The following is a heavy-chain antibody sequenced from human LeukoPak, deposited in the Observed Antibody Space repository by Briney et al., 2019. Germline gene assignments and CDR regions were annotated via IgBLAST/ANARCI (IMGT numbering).Heavy chain of an antibody. CDR1: GYTFTGYY. J-gene: IGHJ5*02. D-gene: IGHD3-3*01. CDR2: INPNSGGT. V-gene: IGHV1-2*02. Sequence: ASVKVSCKASGYTFTGYYMHWVRQAPGQGLEWMGWINPNSGGTNYAQKFQGRVTMTRDTSISTAYMELSRLRSDDTAVYYCAMFGVVIITPLYSWFDPWGQGTLVTVSS. CDR3: AMFGVVIITPLYSWFDP.